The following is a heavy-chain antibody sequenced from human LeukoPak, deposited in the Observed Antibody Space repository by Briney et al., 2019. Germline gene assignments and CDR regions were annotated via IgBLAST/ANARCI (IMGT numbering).Heavy chain of an antibody. J-gene: IGHJ6*03. CDR1: GFIFDDYA. Sequence: GGSLRLSCAASGFIFDDYAMHWVRQAPGKGLEWVSSISSSSSYIYYADSVKGRFTISRDNAKNSLYLQMNSLRAEDTAVYYCARVGVDSSGYYWADYYYYYMDVWGKGTTVTVSS. CDR3: ARVGVDSSGYYWADYYYYYMDV. D-gene: IGHD3-22*01. CDR2: ISSSSSYI. V-gene: IGHV3-21*01.